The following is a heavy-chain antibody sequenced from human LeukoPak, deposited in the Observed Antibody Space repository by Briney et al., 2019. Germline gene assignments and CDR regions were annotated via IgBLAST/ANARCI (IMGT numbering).Heavy chain of an antibody. CDR3: ARRLVDTAMVNY. V-gene: IGHV3-23*01. CDR2: ISDSGGST. J-gene: IGHJ4*02. Sequence: GGSLRLSCAASGFTFSNYAMSWVRQAPGKGLEWVSAISDSGGSTEHADSVKGRFTTSRDNSKNTLYLQMNSLRADDSAVYYCARRLVDTAMVNYWGQGTLVTVSS. D-gene: IGHD5-18*01. CDR1: GFTFSNYA.